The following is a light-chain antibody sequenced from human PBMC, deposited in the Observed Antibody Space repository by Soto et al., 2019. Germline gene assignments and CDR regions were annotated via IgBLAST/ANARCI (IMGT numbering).Light chain of an antibody. CDR2: KAS. J-gene: IGKJ1*01. V-gene: IGKV1-5*03. CDR1: QSISSS. CDR3: QQYNSYSRT. Sequence: DIQMTQSPSTLSASVGDRVTITCRASQSISSSLAWYQQKPGKAPKLLIYKASSLESGVPSRFSSSGSVTEFTLTISSLQPDDFATYYCQQYNSYSRTFGQGTKVEIK.